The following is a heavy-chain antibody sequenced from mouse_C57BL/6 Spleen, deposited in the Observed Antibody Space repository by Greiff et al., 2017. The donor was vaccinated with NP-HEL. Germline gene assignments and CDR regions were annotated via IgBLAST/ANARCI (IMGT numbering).Heavy chain of an antibody. Sequence: QVQLQQPGAELVKPGASVKMSCKASGYTFTSYWITWVKQRPGQGLEWIGDIYPGSGSTNYNEKFKSKATLTVDTSSSTAYMQLSSLTSEDSAVYDCARADYYGSRGGGKNYWGQGTTLTVSS. CDR2: IYPGSGST. V-gene: IGHV1-55*01. D-gene: IGHD1-1*01. CDR1: GYTFTSYW. J-gene: IGHJ2*01. CDR3: ARADYYGSRGGGKNY.